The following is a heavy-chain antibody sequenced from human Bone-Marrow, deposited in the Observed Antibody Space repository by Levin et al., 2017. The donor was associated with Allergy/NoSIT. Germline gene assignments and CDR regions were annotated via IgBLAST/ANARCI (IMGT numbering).Heavy chain of an antibody. J-gene: IGHJ4*02. CDR3: ARGFDC. Sequence: ASVKVSCKASGYTFTDYGISWVRQAPGQGLEWMGWINNNNGKTHYAQKFQGRVTMTTDTSTNTVYMELRSLRSDDTAVYYCARGFDCWGQGAPVTVSS. V-gene: IGHV1-18*01. CDR1: GYTFTDYG. CDR2: INNNNGKT.